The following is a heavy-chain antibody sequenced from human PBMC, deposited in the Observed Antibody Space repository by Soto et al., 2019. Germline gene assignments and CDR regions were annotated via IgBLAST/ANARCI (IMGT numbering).Heavy chain of an antibody. D-gene: IGHD3-10*01. Sequence: PSETLSLTCAVYGGSFSGYYWSWIRQPPGKGLEWIGEINHSGSTNYNPSLKSRVTISVDTSKNQFSLKLSSVTAADTAAYYCARGQGFGELLEGRAFDIWGQGTMVTVSS. CDR1: GGSFSGYY. J-gene: IGHJ3*02. V-gene: IGHV4-34*01. CDR2: INHSGST. CDR3: ARGQGFGELLEGRAFDI.